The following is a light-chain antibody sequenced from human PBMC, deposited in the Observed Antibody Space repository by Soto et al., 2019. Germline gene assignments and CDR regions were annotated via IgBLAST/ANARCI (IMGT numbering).Light chain of an antibody. Sequence: DIQMTQSPSTLSASVGDRVTITCRASQSISSWLAWYHQKPGKAPKLLIYDASSLESGVPSRFSGSGSGTEFTLTISSLQPDDFAAYYSQQYNSYPYTFGQGTKLEIK. CDR1: QSISSW. V-gene: IGKV1-5*01. CDR2: DAS. CDR3: QQYNSYPYT. J-gene: IGKJ2*01.